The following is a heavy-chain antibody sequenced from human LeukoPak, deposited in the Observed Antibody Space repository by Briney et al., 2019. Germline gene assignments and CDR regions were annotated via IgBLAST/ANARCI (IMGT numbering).Heavy chain of an antibody. CDR2: ISSSSSYI. V-gene: IGHV3-21*01. CDR1: GFTFSSDS. J-gene: IGHJ6*03. Sequence: GGSLRLSCAASGFTFSSDSMNCVRQAPGKGLECVSAISSSSSYIYYADSVKGRFTISRDNAKNSLYLQMNSLRAEDTAVYYCARGGYSYGLPHYMDVWGKGTTVTVSS. CDR3: ARGGYSYGLPHYMDV. D-gene: IGHD5-18*01.